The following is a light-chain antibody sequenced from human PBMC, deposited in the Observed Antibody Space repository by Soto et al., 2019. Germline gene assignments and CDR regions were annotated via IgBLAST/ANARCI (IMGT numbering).Light chain of an antibody. CDR3: QQSYSTPIT. J-gene: IGKJ5*01. Sequence: IQMTQSPSSLSASIGDRVTITCRASQCIRKDLSWYQQKPGKAPKLLMYATSRLQSGVPSRFSGSGSGTDFTLTISSLQPEDFATYYCQQSYSTPITFGQGTRLEIK. V-gene: IGKV1-39*01. CDR1: QCIRKD. CDR2: ATS.